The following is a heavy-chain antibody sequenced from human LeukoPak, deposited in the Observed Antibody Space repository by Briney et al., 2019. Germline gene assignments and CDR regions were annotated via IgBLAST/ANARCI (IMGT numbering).Heavy chain of an antibody. CDR3: AVSLVTSDYFYGMDV. J-gene: IGHJ6*02. CDR1: GDSFTSYC. CDR2: ISVYNGNT. V-gene: IGHV1-18*01. Sequence: LYVTCKTSGDSFTSYCFSWVRQAPGQGLEWMGWISVYNGNTNNAQKLQGGVTLTTATSTNTAYMELRSLRSDDTAVYYCAVSLVTSDYFYGMDVWGQGTTVIVSS.